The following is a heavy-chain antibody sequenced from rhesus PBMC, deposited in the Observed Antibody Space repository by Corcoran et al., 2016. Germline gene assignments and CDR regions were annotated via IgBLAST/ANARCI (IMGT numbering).Heavy chain of an antibody. CDR3: ARGVDY. D-gene: IGHD3-34*01. V-gene: IGHV4-173*01. J-gene: IGHJ4*01. Sequence: QLQLQESGPGLVKPSEPLSLTCAVSGGSISINWWSWLRQPPGKGLEWIGSISGSGGSTSYNPSLKSRVTISTDTSKNQLSLKLISVTAADTAVYYCARGVDYWGQGVLVTVSS. CDR1: GGSISINW. CDR2: ISGSGGST.